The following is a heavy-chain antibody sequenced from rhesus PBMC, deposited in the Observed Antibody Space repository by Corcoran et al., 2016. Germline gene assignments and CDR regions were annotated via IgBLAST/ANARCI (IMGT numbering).Heavy chain of an antibody. Sequence: VQLVESGGGLAKPGGSLRLSCAASGFSFSDYYMYWIRQPPGKGLEWIGRISGSGGSTDYNPSLKCRVTISTDTSKNQFSLKLSSVTAADTAVYYCARSLYWYIFDYWGQGVLVTVSS. CDR3: ARSLYWYIFDY. V-gene: IGHV4-173*01. CDR1: GFSFSDYY. CDR2: ISGSGGST. J-gene: IGHJ4*01. D-gene: IGHD2-21*01.